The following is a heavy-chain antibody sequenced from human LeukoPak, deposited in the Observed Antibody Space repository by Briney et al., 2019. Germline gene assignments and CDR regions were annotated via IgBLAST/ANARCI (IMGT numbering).Heavy chain of an antibody. CDR1: GGTFSTFG. CDR3: ARDFYSSGWSYFDY. Sequence: ASVKVSCKASGGTFSTFGISWVRQAPGQGLEWMGGIIPMSGTVNNAQKFQGRVTMTRDMSTSTVYMELSSLRSEDTAVYYCARDFYSSGWSYFDYWGQGTLVTVSS. CDR2: IIPMSGTV. J-gene: IGHJ4*02. V-gene: IGHV1-69*05. D-gene: IGHD6-19*01.